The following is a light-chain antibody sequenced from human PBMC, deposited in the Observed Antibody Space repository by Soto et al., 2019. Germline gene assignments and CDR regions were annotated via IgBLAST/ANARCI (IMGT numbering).Light chain of an antibody. CDR2: SAS. CDR1: RSISTN. CDR3: QQYNNWPPIT. J-gene: IGKJ4*01. V-gene: IGKV3-15*01. Sequence: EIVLTQSPATLSLSPGETATLSCRASRSISTNVAWYQHKSGQAPRLLIYSASTRATGIPTRFSGSGSGTEFTLTISSLQSEDFGIYYCQQYNNWPPITFGGGTKVEIK.